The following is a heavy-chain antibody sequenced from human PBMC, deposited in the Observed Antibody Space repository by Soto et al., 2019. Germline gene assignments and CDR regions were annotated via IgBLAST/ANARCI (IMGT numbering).Heavy chain of an antibody. V-gene: IGHV4-61*01. CDR1: DGSVNSGNYY. J-gene: IGHJ4*02. CDR3: AREEKQLSRYGGDFDY. CDR2: IYYIGTT. Sequence: SETLSLTCSVSDGSVNSGNYYWSWIRQPPGKGLEWIGHIYYIGTTNYNPSLKSRVTISVNTSKNQFSLKVTSVTAADTAVYFCAREEKQLSRYGGDFDYWGQGILVTVSS. D-gene: IGHD3-16*01.